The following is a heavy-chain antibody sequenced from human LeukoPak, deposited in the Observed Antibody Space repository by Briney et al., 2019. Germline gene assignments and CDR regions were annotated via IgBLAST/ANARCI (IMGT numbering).Heavy chain of an antibody. Sequence: GGSLRLSCAASGFTFSDYYMNWIRQAPGKGLEWVSYIESSSSLKDYADSVRGRFTISRDNAKKSLYLQMNSLRAEDTAVYYCARDSSGGGDWGQGTLVTVSS. V-gene: IGHV3-11*06. CDR3: ARDSSGGGD. D-gene: IGHD1-26*01. J-gene: IGHJ4*02. CDR1: GFTFSDYY. CDR2: IESSSSLK.